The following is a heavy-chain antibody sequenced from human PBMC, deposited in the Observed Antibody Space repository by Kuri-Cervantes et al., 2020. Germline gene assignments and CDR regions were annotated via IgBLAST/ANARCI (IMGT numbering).Heavy chain of an antibody. CDR3: ARDFTSRIGYSSSWYRTYYYYGMDV. CDR2: IGTAGDT. D-gene: IGHD6-13*01. V-gene: IGHV3-13*01. CDR1: GFTFSSYD. J-gene: IGHJ6*02. Sequence: GESLKISCAASGFTFSSYDMHWVRQATGKGLEWVSAIGTAGDTYYPGSVKGRFTISRENAKNSLYLQMNSLRAEDTAVYYCARDFTSRIGYSSSWYRTYYYYGMDVWGQGTTVTVSS.